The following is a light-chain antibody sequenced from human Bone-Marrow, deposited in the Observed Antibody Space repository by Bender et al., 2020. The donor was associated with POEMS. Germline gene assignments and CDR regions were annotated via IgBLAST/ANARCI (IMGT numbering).Light chain of an antibody. Sequence: SYEVTQPPSVSVSPGQTASITCSGDDLGDKYVAWYQQKPGQSPVLGIYQDTKRPSGIPERFSGSHSGNTATLTISGTQAMDEADYYCQAWDTYSVIFGGGTKLTVL. CDR3: QAWDTYSVI. CDR2: QDT. CDR1: DLGDKY. V-gene: IGLV3-1*01. J-gene: IGLJ2*01.